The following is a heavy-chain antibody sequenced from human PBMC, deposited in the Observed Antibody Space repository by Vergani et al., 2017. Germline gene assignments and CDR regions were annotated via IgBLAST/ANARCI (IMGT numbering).Heavy chain of an antibody. J-gene: IGHJ5*02. CDR2: ISGSGGST. CDR3: ARGVGYSTSPSRNWFDP. D-gene: IGHD5-12*01. CDR1: GFTFSSYA. V-gene: IGHV3-23*01. Sequence: EVQLLESGGGLVQPGGSLRLSCAASGFTFSSYAMSWVRQAPGKGLEWVSTISGSGGSTYYADSVKGRFTISRDNSKNTLYLQMNSLRAEDTAVYYCARGVGYSTSPSRNWFDPWGLGILVTVSS.